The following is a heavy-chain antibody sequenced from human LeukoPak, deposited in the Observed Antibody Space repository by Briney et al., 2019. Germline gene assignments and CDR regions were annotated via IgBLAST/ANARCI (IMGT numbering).Heavy chain of an antibody. V-gene: IGHV4-61*02. J-gene: IGHJ4*02. CDR3: ARASYSYDINGWVPFDY. CDR1: GNSISSGDNN. Sequence: SETLSLTCTVSGNSISSGDNNWSWIRQPPGKGLEWVGRVYTSGSTNYNPSLKSRVTISGDTSKNQFSLRLSSVTAADTAVYYCARASYSYDINGWVPFDYWGQGTLVTVSS. CDR2: VYTSGST. D-gene: IGHD3-22*01.